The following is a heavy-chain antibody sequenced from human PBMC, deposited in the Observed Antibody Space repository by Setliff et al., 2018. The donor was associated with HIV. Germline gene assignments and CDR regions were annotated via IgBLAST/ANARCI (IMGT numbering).Heavy chain of an antibody. CDR1: GFNFLAHW. J-gene: IGHJ4*02. Sequence: GESLKISCQCSGFNFLAHWIGWVRQVPEKGLEWMGIVYPGDSDTRYNPSFEGQATVSADKTITTASLQLTSLKASETAMYFCARLPYYVSGGVFDHWGKGTLVTVSS. CDR3: ARLPYYVSGGVFDH. V-gene: IGHV5-51*01. D-gene: IGHD3-10*01. CDR2: VYPGDSDT.